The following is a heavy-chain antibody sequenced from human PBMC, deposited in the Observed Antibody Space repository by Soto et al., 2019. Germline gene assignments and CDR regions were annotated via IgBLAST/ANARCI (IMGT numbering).Heavy chain of an antibody. D-gene: IGHD3-22*01. Sequence: GGSLRLSCAASGFTFSSYGMHWVRQAPGKGLEWVAVISYDGSNKYYADSVKGRFTISRDKSKNTLYLQMNSLRAEDTAVYYCAKSLNPYYDSSGSDYWGQGTLVTVSS. V-gene: IGHV3-30*18. CDR2: ISYDGSNK. CDR3: AKSLNPYYDSSGSDY. CDR1: GFTFSSYG. J-gene: IGHJ4*02.